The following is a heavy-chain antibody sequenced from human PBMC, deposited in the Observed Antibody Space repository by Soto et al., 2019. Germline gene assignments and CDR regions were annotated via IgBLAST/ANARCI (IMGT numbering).Heavy chain of an antibody. CDR2: INSGSTSV. CDR3: TSSASQGPY. Sequence: EVQLVESGGGLVQPGGSLRLSCVASGFDFNSYSMNWVRQAPGKGLEWISYINSGSTSVFYADSVKGRFTISRDNAKNSLYLKMNSLRAEETALYYCTSSASQGPYWGQGTLVPGSS. CDR1: GFDFNSYS. J-gene: IGHJ1*01. V-gene: IGHV3-48*01.